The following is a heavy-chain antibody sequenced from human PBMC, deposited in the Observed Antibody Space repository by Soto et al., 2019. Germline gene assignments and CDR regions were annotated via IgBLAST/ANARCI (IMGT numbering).Heavy chain of an antibody. J-gene: IGHJ5*02. CDR1: GSSFNDHY. CDR2: IRNKDRGYTT. CDR3: SDLGTWFVH. Sequence: EEQLAESGGGLVQPGGSLRLSCAGSGSSFNDHYIDWVRQAPGKGLEWIGQIRNKDRGYTTEYAASVRGRFTISRDDSSNSLYLHMTSLKTEDTAVYYCSDLGTWFVHWGQGTLVTVSS. V-gene: IGHV3-72*01.